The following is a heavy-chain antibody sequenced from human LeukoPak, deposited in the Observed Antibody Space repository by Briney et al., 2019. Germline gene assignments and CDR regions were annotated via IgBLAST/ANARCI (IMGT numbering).Heavy chain of an antibody. J-gene: IGHJ4*02. CDR2: IKSDGSN. D-gene: IGHD3-22*01. CDR1: GFTFSSYW. Sequence: PGGSLRLSCAASGFTFSSYWMHWVRQAPGKGLVWVSRIKSDGSNYYADSVKGRFTIFRDNAKNTLYLQMNSLRAEDTAVYYCAKDFNVVVVSGDYWGQGTLVTVSS. CDR3: AKDFNVVVVSGDY. V-gene: IGHV3-74*01.